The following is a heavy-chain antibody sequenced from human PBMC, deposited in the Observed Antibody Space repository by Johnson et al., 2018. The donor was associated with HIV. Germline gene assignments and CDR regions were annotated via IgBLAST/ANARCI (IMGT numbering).Heavy chain of an antibody. CDR1: GISFSYAW. CDR2: IKSKGSGGTI. CDR3: AKDLFTEREDDAFDI. Sequence: VQLVESGGGLVQPGGSLRLSCAASGISFSYAWMSWVRRAPGKGLEWVGRIKSKGSGGTIDYAAPVSGRFSISRDDSETTVYLQMNTLRAEDTAIYYCAKDLFTEREDDAFDIWGQGTKVTVSS. J-gene: IGHJ3*02. D-gene: IGHD1-26*01. V-gene: IGHV3-15*01.